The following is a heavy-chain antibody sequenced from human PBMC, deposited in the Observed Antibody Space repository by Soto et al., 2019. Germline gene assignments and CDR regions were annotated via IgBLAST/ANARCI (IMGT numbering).Heavy chain of an antibody. Sequence: SQTLSLTCAISGDSVSSNSAAWNWIRQSPSRGLEWLGRTYYRSKWYNDYAVSVKSRITINPDTSKNQFSLQLNSVTPEDTAVYYCARDHPDYYDSSGSGSYNWFDPWGQGTLVTVSS. D-gene: IGHD3-22*01. CDR2: TYYRSKWYN. V-gene: IGHV6-1*01. CDR1: GDSVSSNSAA. J-gene: IGHJ5*02. CDR3: ARDHPDYYDSSGSGSYNWFDP.